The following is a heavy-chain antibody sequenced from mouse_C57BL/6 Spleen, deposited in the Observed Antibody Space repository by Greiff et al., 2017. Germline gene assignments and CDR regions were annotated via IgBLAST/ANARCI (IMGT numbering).Heavy chain of an antibody. CDR3: ARKDGSSYDYAMDY. V-gene: IGHV2-2*01. D-gene: IGHD1-1*01. Sequence: VKLVESGPGLVQPSQSLSITCTVSGFSLTSYGVHWVRQSPGKGLEWLGVIWSGGSTDYNAAFISRLSISKDNSKSQVFFKMNSLQADDTAIYYCARKDGSSYDYAMDYWGQGTSVTVSS. J-gene: IGHJ4*01. CDR1: GFSLTSYG. CDR2: IWSGGST.